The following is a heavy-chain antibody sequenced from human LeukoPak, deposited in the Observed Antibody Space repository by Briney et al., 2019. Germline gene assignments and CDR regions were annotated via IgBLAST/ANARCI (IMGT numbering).Heavy chain of an antibody. D-gene: IGHD4-17*01. CDR1: GFTFSSYS. CDR2: ISSSSSSYI. J-gene: IGHJ4*02. Sequence: GGSLRLSCAASGFTFSSYSMNWVRQAPGKGLEWVSSISSSSSSYIYYADSVKGRFTISRDNAKNSLYLQMNSLRAEDTAVYYCARATVVEVFDYWGQGTLVTVSS. CDR3: ARATVVEVFDY. V-gene: IGHV3-21*01.